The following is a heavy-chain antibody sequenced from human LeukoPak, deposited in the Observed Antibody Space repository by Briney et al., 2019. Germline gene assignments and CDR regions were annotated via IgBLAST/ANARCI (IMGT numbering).Heavy chain of an antibody. CDR1: GYTFTSYG. D-gene: IGHD6-6*01. CDR3: ARARYSSSPDY. Sequence: GASVKVSCKASGYTFTSYGISWVRQAPGQGLEWMGWINPNSGGTNYAQKFQGRVTMTRDTSISTAYMELSRLRSDDTAVYYCARARYSSSPDYWGQGTLVTVSS. J-gene: IGHJ4*02. V-gene: IGHV1-2*02. CDR2: INPNSGGT.